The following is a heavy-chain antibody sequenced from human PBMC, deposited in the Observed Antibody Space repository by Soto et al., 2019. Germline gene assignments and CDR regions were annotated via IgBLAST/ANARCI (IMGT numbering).Heavy chain of an antibody. J-gene: IGHJ5*01. D-gene: IGHD6-13*01. V-gene: IGHV3-23*01. Sequence: PGGSLRLSCVASGFTFSSFAMSWVRQAPGKGLEWVLSISGSGGTTYSPDSVKGRFTISRDNSKDTLYLQLNSLTAEDTAIYYCARGAAAATRGQQWLESWGQGTLVTVSS. CDR1: GFTFSSFA. CDR3: ARGAAAATRGQQWLES. CDR2: ISGSGGTT.